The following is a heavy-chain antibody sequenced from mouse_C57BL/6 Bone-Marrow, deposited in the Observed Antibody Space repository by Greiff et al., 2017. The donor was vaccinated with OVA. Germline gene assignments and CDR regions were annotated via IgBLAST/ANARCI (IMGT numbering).Heavy chain of an antibody. J-gene: IGHJ1*03. CDR1: GYTFTSYD. CDR2: IYPRDGST. V-gene: IGHV1-85*01. CDR3: ARRWLRRYWYFDV. D-gene: IGHD2-2*01. Sequence: QVHVKQSGAELARPGASVKLSCKASGYTFTSYDINWVKQRPGQGLEWIGWIYPRDGSTKYNEKFKGKATLTVDTSSSTAYMQLSSLTSEDSAVYYCARRWLRRYWYFDVWGTGTTVTVSS.